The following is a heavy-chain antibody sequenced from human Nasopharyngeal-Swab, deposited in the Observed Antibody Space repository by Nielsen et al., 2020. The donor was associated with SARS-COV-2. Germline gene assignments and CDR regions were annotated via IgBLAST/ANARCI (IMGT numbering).Heavy chain of an antibody. CDR3: ARDHCSGGSCYRFDP. Sequence: GGSLRLSCAASGFSFSSYAMSWVRQAPGKGPEWVSAISGSGAATYYGDSVKGRFSIFRDSSNNTLYLQMNSLRAEDTAVYYCARDHCSGGSCYRFDPWGQGTLVTVSS. CDR2: ISGSGAAT. V-gene: IGHV3-23*01. D-gene: IGHD2-15*01. CDR1: GFSFSSYA. J-gene: IGHJ5*02.